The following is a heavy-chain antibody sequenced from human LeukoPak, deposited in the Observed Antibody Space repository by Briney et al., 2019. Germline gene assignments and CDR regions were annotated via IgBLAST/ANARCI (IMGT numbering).Heavy chain of an antibody. J-gene: IGHJ4*02. D-gene: IGHD5-18*01. Sequence: SETLSLTCTVSGGSMSGYYWSWIRQPPGKGLEWIGYIYYSGSTNYNPSLKSRVTISVDTSKNQFPLKLSSVTAADTAVYYCARVGDYSYGNYWGQGTLVTVSS. CDR1: GGSMSGYY. CDR2: IYYSGST. V-gene: IGHV4-59*01. CDR3: ARVGDYSYGNY.